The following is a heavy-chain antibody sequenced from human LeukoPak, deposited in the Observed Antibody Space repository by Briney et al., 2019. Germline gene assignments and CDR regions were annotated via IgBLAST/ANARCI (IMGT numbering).Heavy chain of an antibody. CDR1: GFTFSSYA. V-gene: IGHV3-23*01. D-gene: IGHD5-18*01. Sequence: PGGSLRLSCAASGFTFSSYAMRWVRQAPGKGLEWVSAISGSGGSTYYADSVKGRFTISRDYSKNTLYLQMNSLRAEDPAVYYCAKDPVTSPIGAFDIWGQGTMVTVSS. J-gene: IGHJ3*02. CDR2: ISGSGGST. CDR3: AKDPVTSPIGAFDI.